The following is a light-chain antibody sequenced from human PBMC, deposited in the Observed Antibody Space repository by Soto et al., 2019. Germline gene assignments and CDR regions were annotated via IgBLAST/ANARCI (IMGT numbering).Light chain of an antibody. CDR2: DAS. V-gene: IGKV3-11*01. Sequence: EIGFTQSPATVSLSQGERATLSCRASQSVSSYLAWYQQKPGQAPRLLIYDASNRATGIPARFSGSGSGTDFTLTISSLEPEDFAVYYCQQRSNWPPITFGQGTRLEIK. J-gene: IGKJ5*01. CDR3: QQRSNWPPIT. CDR1: QSVSSY.